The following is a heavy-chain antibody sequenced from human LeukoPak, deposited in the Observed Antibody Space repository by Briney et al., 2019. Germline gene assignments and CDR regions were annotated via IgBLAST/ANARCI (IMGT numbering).Heavy chain of an antibody. CDR3: AREGGWYDLDY. CDR2: INPNSGGT. CDR1: GYTFAGYY. V-gene: IGHV1-2*06. J-gene: IGHJ4*02. D-gene: IGHD6-19*01. Sequence: ASVKVSCKASGYTFAGYYMHWVRQAPRQGLEWMGRINPNSGGTSYAQKFQGRLTMTRDTSITTAYMELSRLRSDDTAVYYCAREGGWYDLDYWGQGTLVTVSS.